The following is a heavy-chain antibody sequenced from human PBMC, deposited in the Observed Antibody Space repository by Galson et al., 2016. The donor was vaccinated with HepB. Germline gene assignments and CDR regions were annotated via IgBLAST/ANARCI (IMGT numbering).Heavy chain of an antibody. CDR2: ISGSGGST. J-gene: IGHJ3*02. CDR1: GFTFSDYA. Sequence: SLRLSCAASGFTFSDYAMSWFRQAPGTGLEWVSGISGSGGSTYYADHVKGRFTISRDNSKNTMYLQMNRLRAEDTALYYCAKQGIAGSAKRDRAFDIWGQGTMVTVSS. D-gene: IGHD4/OR15-4a*01. V-gene: IGHV3-23*01. CDR3: AKQGIAGSAKRDRAFDI.